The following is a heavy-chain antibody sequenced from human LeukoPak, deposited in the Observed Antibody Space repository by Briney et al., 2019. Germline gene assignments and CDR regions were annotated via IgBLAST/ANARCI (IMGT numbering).Heavy chain of an antibody. CDR2: LRGKDET. V-gene: IGHV3-23*01. CDR3: ARASWVSDRDAVR. J-gene: IGHJ4*02. CDR1: GISLRNYA. D-gene: IGHD3-10*01. Sequence: GGSLRLSCAASGISLRNYAISWVRHAPARGAEWVSNLRGKDETFYADHVKGRFTLSRDDTRSTVYLQLNNLRVEDTAIYYCARASWVSDRDAVRGGQGTQVTVSS.